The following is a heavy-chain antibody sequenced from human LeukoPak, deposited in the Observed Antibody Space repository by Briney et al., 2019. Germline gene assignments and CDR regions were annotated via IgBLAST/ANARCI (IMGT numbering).Heavy chain of an antibody. D-gene: IGHD6-19*01. Sequence: GGSLRLSCAASGFTFSYFAIHWVRQAPGKGLEWVAVISYDGSNEYYADSVKGRFTISRDNSKNTLYLQMNSLRAEDTAVYYCAKDKGIAVADIPFDPWGQGTLVTVSS. CDR2: ISYDGSNE. CDR1: GFTFSYFA. V-gene: IGHV3-30-3*01. J-gene: IGHJ5*02. CDR3: AKDKGIAVADIPFDP.